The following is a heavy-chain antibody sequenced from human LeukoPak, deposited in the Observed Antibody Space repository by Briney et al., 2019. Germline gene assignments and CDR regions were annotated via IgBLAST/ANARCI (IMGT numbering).Heavy chain of an antibody. CDR1: GFTFSSYE. V-gene: IGHV3-43*02. Sequence: AGGSLRLSCAASGFTFSSYEMNWVRQAPGKGLEWVSLISGDGGSTYYADSVKGRFTISRDNSKNSLYLQMNSLRTEDTALYYCAKDPGYCSGGSCPGETDYWGQGTLVTVSS. CDR2: ISGDGGST. J-gene: IGHJ4*02. CDR3: AKDPGYCSGGSCPGETDY. D-gene: IGHD2-15*01.